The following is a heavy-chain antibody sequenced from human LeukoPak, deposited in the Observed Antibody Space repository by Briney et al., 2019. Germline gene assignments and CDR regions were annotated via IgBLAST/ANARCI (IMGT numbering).Heavy chain of an antibody. CDR2: ISGSGGST. V-gene: IGHV3-23*01. Sequence: GSLRLSCAASGFTFSSYAMSWVRQAPGKGLEWVSAISGSGGSTYYADSVKGRFTISRDNSKNTLYLQMNSLRAEDTAVYYCAKTLFMITFGGNYFDYWGQGTLVTVSS. CDR1: GFTFSSYA. CDR3: AKTLFMITFGGNYFDY. J-gene: IGHJ4*02. D-gene: IGHD3-16*01.